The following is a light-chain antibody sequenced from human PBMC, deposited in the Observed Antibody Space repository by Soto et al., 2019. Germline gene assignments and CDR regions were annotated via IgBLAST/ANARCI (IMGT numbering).Light chain of an antibody. CDR2: GNN. Sequence: QSALTQAPSVSGTPGQRVTITCSGSSSNIGRNSVNWYQHLPGTAPKLLTHGNNHRPSGVPDRFSGSKSGTSASLAISGLRPEDEADYCCAAWDDSLNEYVFGDGTKVTVL. J-gene: IGLJ1*01. CDR3: AAWDDSLNEYV. V-gene: IGLV1-44*01. CDR1: SSNIGRNS.